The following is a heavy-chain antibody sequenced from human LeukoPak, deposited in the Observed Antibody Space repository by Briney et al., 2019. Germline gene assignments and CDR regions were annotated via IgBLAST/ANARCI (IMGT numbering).Heavy chain of an antibody. V-gene: IGHV1-18*01. J-gene: IGHJ6*02. CDR1: GYTFTSYG. CDR3: ARNPRYSSSYRRIGVYYYGMDV. Sequence: ASVTVSCTASGYTFTSYGISWVRQAPGQGLEWMGWISAYNGNTNYAQKLQGRVTMTTDTSTSTAYMELRSLRSDDTAVYYCARNPRYSSSYRRIGVYYYGMDVWGQGTTVTVSS. CDR2: ISAYNGNT. D-gene: IGHD6-13*01.